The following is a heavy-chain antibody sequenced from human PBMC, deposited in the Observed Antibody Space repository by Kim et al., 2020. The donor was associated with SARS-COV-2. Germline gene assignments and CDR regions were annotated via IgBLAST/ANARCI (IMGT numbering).Heavy chain of an antibody. CDR3: AKMVIMDGYNYFYYYAMDV. Sequence: GGSLRLSCVASGFTFDTYAMSWVRQAPGKGLEWVSVISGGAVNKFYADSVRGRFTISRDNSNNMLYLQMNSLRDEDTALYYCAKMVIMDGYNYFYYYAMDVWGQGTTVSVS. V-gene: IGHV3-23*01. CDR1: GFTFDTYA. J-gene: IGHJ6*02. D-gene: IGHD2-21*01. CDR2: ISGGAVNK.